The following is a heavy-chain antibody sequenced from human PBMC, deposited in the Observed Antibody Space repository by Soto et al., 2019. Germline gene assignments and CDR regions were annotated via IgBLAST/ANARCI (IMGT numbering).Heavy chain of an antibody. D-gene: IGHD6-6*01. J-gene: IGHJ4*02. CDR1: GFTFSSYA. Sequence: EVQLVESGGDLVKPGESLRLSCAASGFTFSSYAMSWVRQAPGKGLEWVSAISGSGGSTYYADSVKGRFTISRDNSKNTLYLQINSRRAEATAVYYCAKEPRAYSSSYFDYWGQGTLVTVSS. V-gene: IGHV3-23*04. CDR2: ISGSGGST. CDR3: AKEPRAYSSSYFDY.